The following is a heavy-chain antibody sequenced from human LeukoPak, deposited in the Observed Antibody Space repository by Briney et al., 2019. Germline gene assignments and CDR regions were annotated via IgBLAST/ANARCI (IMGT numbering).Heavy chain of an antibody. J-gene: IGHJ2*01. CDR3: ARDPLIAGYFDL. Sequence: SETLSLTCTVSGGSISGYYWNWIRQPAGQGLEWIGRLYSSGRTSYNPSLMSRVTMSLDTSKNQFSLSLSSVTAADTAVYYCARDPLIAGYFDLWGRGTLVTVSS. CDR2: LYSSGRT. D-gene: IGHD3-22*01. CDR1: GGSISGYY. V-gene: IGHV4-4*07.